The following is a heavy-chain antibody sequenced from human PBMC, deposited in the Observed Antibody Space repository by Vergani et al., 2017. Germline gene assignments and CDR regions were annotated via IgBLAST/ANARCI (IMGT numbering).Heavy chain of an antibody. D-gene: IGHD2-15*01. CDR1: GGSISSSNW. Sequence: QVQLQESGPGLVKPSGTLSLTCAVSGGSISSSNWWSWVRQPPGKGLEWIGEIYHSGSTNYNPSLKSRVTISVDKSKNQFSLKLSPVTAADTAVYYCARVGVLDCSGGSCYRHDAFDIWGQGTMVTVSS. J-gene: IGHJ3*02. CDR3: ARVGVLDCSGGSCYRHDAFDI. V-gene: IGHV4-4*02. CDR2: IYHSGST.